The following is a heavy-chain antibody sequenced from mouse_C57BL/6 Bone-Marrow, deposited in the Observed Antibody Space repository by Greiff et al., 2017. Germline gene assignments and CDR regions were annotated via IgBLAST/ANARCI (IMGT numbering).Heavy chain of an antibody. D-gene: IGHD1-1*01. Sequence: QVQLQQPGAELVKPGASVKLSCKASGYTFTSYWMHWVKQRPGRGLEWIGRIDPNRGGTKYNEKFKSKATLTVDKPSSPAYMQLSSLTSEDSAVYYCVTYYYGALYAMDYWGQGTSVTVSS. J-gene: IGHJ4*01. CDR1: GYTFTSYW. CDR3: VTYYYGALYAMDY. CDR2: IDPNRGGT. V-gene: IGHV1-72*01.